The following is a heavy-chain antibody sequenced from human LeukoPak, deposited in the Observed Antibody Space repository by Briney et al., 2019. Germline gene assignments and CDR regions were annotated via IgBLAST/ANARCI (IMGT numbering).Heavy chain of an antibody. J-gene: IGHJ6*02. CDR1: GYTFTSYY. D-gene: IGHD3-10*01. V-gene: IGHV1-46*01. CDR2: INPSGGST. CDR3: ARERSGSGSYWSYGMDV. Sequence: GASVKVSCKASGYTFTSYYMHWVRQAPGQGLEWMGIINPSGGSTSYAQKFQGRVTMTRDTSTSTVYMELSSLRSEDTAVYYCARERSGSGSYWSYGMDVWGQGTTVTVSS.